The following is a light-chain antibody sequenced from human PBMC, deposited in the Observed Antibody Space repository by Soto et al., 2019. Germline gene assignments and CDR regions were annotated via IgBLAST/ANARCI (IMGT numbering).Light chain of an antibody. J-gene: IGKJ2*01. CDR3: QQRSIWPPT. Sequence: EIVLTQSPATLSLSPGERATLSCRASQNVSSYLAWFQHKPGQAPRLLLYDASNRATGIPARFSGSGSGTDFTLTISSLEPEDFAVYYCQQRSIWPPTFGQGTKLEIK. CDR1: QNVSSY. CDR2: DAS. V-gene: IGKV3-11*01.